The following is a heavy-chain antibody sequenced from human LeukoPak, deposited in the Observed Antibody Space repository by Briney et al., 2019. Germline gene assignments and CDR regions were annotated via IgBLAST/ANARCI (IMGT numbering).Heavy chain of an antibody. Sequence: SETLSLTCTVSGGSISSYYWSWVRQPPGKGLEWIGYIYYSGSTNYNPSLKSRVTISVDTSKNQFSLKLSSVTAADTAVYYCARAREQQQNYYFDYWGQGTLVTVSS. D-gene: IGHD6-13*01. CDR2: IYYSGST. J-gene: IGHJ4*02. CDR1: GGSISSYY. V-gene: IGHV4-59*01. CDR3: ARAREQQQNYYFDY.